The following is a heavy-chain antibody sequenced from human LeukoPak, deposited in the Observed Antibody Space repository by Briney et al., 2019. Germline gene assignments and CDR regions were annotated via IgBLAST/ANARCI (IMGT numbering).Heavy chain of an antibody. CDR2: ITDGGGGT. CDR3: AKGFQIYYSEY. Sequence: GGSLRLSCAASGFTFSSYAMNWVRQAPGKGLEWVSAITDGGGGTHYADSVKGRFTISRDNSKNTLSLQMDSLRGEDTAVYYCAKGFQIYYSEYWGQGSLVTVSS. V-gene: IGHV3-23*01. CDR1: GFTFSSYA. D-gene: IGHD3-10*01. J-gene: IGHJ4*02.